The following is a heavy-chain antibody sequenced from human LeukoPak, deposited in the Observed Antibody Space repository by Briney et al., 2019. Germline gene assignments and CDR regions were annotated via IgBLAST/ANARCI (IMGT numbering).Heavy chain of an antibody. D-gene: IGHD6-13*01. J-gene: IGHJ4*02. V-gene: IGHV3-20*01. CDR2: IKWDGGST. Sequence: GGSLRLSCAASGFTFDDHGMSWVRQVPGKGLEWVSGIKWDGGSTGYADSVKGRFTISRDNAKNSLYLQMNSLRVEDTAVYHCARGAGSSWYFYFDYWGQGTLVTASS. CDR3: ARGAGSSWYFYFDY. CDR1: GFTFDDHG.